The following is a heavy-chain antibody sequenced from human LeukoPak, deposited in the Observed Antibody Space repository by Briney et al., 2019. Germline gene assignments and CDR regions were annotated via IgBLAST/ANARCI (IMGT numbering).Heavy chain of an antibody. CDR2: ISAYNGNT. CDR1: GYTFTSYG. CDR3: ARGRLGYCSSTSCYLDWFDL. D-gene: IGHD2-2*01. V-gene: IGHV1-18*01. Sequence: GASVKVSCKASGYTFTSYGISWVRQAPGKGLEWMGWISAYNGNTNYAQKLQGRVTMTTDTSTRKAYMELRRLRSDEPAVYYCARGRLGYCSSTSCYLDWFDLWGQGTLVTVSS. J-gene: IGHJ5*02.